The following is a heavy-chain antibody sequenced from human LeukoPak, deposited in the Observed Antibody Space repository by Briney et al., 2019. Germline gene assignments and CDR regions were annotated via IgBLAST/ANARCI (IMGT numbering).Heavy chain of an antibody. CDR2: IYYSGST. CDR3: ARGPIYYDSSGWRDI. J-gene: IGHJ3*02. D-gene: IGHD3-22*01. Sequence: KSSETLSLTCTVSGGSISSYYWSWIRQPPGKGLEWIGYIYYSGSTNYNPSLKSRVTISVDTSKNQFSLKLSSVTAADTAVYYCARGPIYYDSSGWRDIWGQGTMVTVSS. CDR1: GGSISSYY. V-gene: IGHV4-59*01.